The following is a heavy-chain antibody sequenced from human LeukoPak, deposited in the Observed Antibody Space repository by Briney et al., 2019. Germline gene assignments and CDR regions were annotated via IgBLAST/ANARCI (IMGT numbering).Heavy chain of an antibody. J-gene: IGHJ5*02. CDR1: GFTFSSYW. CDR2: IKQDGSEE. Sequence: GGSLRLSCAASGFTFSSYWMSWVRQAPGKGLEWVANIKQDGSEEYYVDSVKGRFTISRDNAKNSLYLQMNSLRAEDTAVYYCARADMDCSSTSCYYLGFDPWGQGTLVTVSS. D-gene: IGHD2-2*01. CDR3: ARADMDCSSTSCYYLGFDP. V-gene: IGHV3-7*01.